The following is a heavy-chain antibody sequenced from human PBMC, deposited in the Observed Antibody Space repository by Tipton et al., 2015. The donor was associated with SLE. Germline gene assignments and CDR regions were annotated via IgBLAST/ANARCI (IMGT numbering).Heavy chain of an antibody. D-gene: IGHD6-6*01. J-gene: IGHJ3*02. CDR1: GVSISSASYY. CDR2: IFTSGSP. V-gene: IGHV4-61*09. Sequence: TLSLTCSVSGVSISSASYYWNWIRQPAGKGPEWIGHIFTSGSPDYNPSLKSRVTISLDTSKNQFSLRRSSVTAADTAMYFCVRELDTFDIWGQGTMVTVSS. CDR3: VRELDTFDI.